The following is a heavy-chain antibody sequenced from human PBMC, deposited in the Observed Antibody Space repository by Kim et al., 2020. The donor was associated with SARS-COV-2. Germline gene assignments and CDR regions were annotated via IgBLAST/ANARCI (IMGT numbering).Heavy chain of an antibody. Sequence: GGSLRLSCAATGFTFSSYEMNWVRQAPGKGLEWVSYISSSGSTIYYADSVKGRFTISRDNAKNSLYLQMNSLRAEDTAVYYCARDWPQWELLRGASAFDIWGQGTMVTVSS. J-gene: IGHJ3*02. CDR3: ARDWPQWELLRGASAFDI. V-gene: IGHV3-48*03. D-gene: IGHD1-26*01. CDR2: ISSSGSTI. CDR1: GFTFSSYE.